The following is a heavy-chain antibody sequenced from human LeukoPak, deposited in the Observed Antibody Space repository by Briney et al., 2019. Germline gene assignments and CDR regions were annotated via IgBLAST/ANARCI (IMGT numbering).Heavy chain of an antibody. CDR3: ARDLIGYCSGGSCSYSWFDP. Sequence: ASVKVSCKASGYTFTGYYMHWVRQAPGQGLEWMGWINPNSGGTNYAQKFQGRVTMTRDTSISTAYMELSRLRSDDTAVYYCARDLIGYCSGGSCSYSWFDPWGQGTLVTVSP. V-gene: IGHV1-2*02. D-gene: IGHD2-15*01. CDR2: INPNSGGT. CDR1: GYTFTGYY. J-gene: IGHJ5*02.